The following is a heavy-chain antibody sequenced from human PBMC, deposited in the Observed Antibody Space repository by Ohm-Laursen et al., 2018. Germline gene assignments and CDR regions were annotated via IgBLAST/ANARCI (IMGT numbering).Heavy chain of an antibody. CDR1: GFTFSGYA. J-gene: IGHJ5*01. V-gene: IGHV3-23*01. D-gene: IGHD3-10*01. CDR2: ATGSGRST. CDR3: TKGRSGGTGHGNWFES. Sequence: SLRLSCAASGFTFSGYAMSWVRQGPEKGLEWVSVATGSGRSTYYTDSVKGRFSISKDNSKNTLHLQMNSLRIEDTAVYYCTKGRSGGTGHGNWFESWGQGALVIVSS.